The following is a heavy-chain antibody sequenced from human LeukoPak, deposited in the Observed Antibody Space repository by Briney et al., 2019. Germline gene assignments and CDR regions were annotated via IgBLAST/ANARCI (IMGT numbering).Heavy chain of an antibody. CDR2: FSHSGTT. V-gene: IGHV4-59*08. Sequence: SETLSLTCTVSGGSISSHYWSWIRQPPGRGLEWIAYFSHSGTTNYTPSLKSRVIISVDTSNHQFSLTLRSVTAADTAVYYCARGGYDSTGYPDYWGQGTLVTVSS. CDR1: GGSISSHY. CDR3: ARGGYDSTGYPDY. J-gene: IGHJ4*02. D-gene: IGHD3-22*01.